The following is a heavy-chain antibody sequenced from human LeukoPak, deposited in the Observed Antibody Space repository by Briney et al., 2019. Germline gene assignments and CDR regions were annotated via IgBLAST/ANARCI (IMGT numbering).Heavy chain of an antibody. D-gene: IGHD3-9*01. CDR1: GGSISSSNW. J-gene: IGHJ4*02. CDR2: IYHSGST. Sequence: SETLSLTCAVSGGSISSSNWWSWVRQPPGKGLEWIGEIYHSGSTNYNPSLKSRVTISADKSKNQFSLKLSSVTAADTAVYYCARTYYDILTGPAGRFDYWGQGTLVTVSS. V-gene: IGHV4-4*02. CDR3: ARTYYDILTGPAGRFDY.